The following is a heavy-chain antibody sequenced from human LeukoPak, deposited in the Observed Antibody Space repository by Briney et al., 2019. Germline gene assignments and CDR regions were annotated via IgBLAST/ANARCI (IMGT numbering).Heavy chain of an antibody. V-gene: IGHV1-18*01. CDR1: GYTFTSYG. CDR2: ISAYNGNT. CDR3: ATGALRGVSED. Sequence: PGESLKVSCKASGYTFTSYGISWVRQAPGQGLEWMGWISAYNGNTNYAQKFQGRVTMTEDTSTDTAYMELSSLRSEDTAVYYCATGALRGVSEDWGQGTLVTVSS. D-gene: IGHD3-10*01. J-gene: IGHJ4*02.